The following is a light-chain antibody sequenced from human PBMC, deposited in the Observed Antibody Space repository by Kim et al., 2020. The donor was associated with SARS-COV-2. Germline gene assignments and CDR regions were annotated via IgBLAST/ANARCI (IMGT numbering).Light chain of an antibody. J-gene: IGKJ5*01. CDR2: AAS. Sequence: ASVGDRVTITCRASQDIRHHLGWYQQKPGKAPKRLIYAASSLQRGVPSRFSGSGSGTELTLTSSSLQPEDFATYYCLPHSTFPITFGQGTRLDIK. CDR1: QDIRHH. CDR3: LPHSTFPIT. V-gene: IGKV1-17*01.